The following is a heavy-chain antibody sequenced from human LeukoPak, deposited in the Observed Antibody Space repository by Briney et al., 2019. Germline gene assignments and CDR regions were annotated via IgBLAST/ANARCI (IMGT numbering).Heavy chain of an antibody. CDR3: ARAYVSSGYYYDFDY. V-gene: IGHV1-18*01. CDR2: ISAYNGNT. D-gene: IGHD3-22*01. CDR1: GYTFTSYG. J-gene: IGHJ4*02. Sequence: ASVTVSCKASGYTFTSYGISWVRQAPGQGLEWMGWISAYNGNTNYAQKLQGRVTMTTDTSTSTAYMELRSLRSEDTAVYYCARAYVSSGYYYDFDYWGQGTLVTVSS.